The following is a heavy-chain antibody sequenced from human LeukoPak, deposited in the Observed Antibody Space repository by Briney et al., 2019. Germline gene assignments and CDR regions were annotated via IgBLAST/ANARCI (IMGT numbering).Heavy chain of an antibody. V-gene: IGHV3-23*01. D-gene: IGHD2-21*01. CDR1: GFTFSSYA. CDR2: ISGSGGRA. Sequence: PGGSLRLSCAASGFTFSSYAVSWVRQAPGKGLEWVSAISGSGGRAYHADSVKGRFTLSRDNSKNTRYLQMNSLRAEDTAVYYCAKGGETYRTGLDYSGQGTLVTVSS. J-gene: IGHJ4*02. CDR3: AKGGETYRTGLDY.